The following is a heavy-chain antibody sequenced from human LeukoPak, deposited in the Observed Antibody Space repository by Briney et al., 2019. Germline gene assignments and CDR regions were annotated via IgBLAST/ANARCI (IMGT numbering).Heavy chain of an antibody. CDR2: ISAYNGNT. D-gene: IGHD2-2*01. CDR3: ARGIKDIVVVPAAPFDY. CDR1: GYTFTGYY. Sequence: ASVKVSCKASGYTFTGYYMHWVRQAPGQGLEWMGWISAYNGNTNYAQKLQGRVTMTTDTSTSTAYMELRSLRSDDTAVYYCARGIKDIVVVPAAPFDYWGQGTLVTVSS. V-gene: IGHV1-18*04. J-gene: IGHJ4*02.